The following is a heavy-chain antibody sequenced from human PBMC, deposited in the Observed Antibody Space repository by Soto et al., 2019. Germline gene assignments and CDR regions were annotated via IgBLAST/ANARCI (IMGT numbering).Heavy chain of an antibody. CDR2: IKEDGSER. CDR3: ARDDLGEDSSWGGTNWFDP. Sequence: GGSLRLSCAASGFIFSRYWMSWVRQAPGKGLEWVANIKEDGSERYYVDSVKGRFTISRDNAKNSLYLEMNSLRAEDTAVYYCARDDLGEDSSWGGTNWFDPWGQGTLVTVSS. J-gene: IGHJ5*02. D-gene: IGHD6-13*01. CDR1: GFIFSRYW. V-gene: IGHV3-7*05.